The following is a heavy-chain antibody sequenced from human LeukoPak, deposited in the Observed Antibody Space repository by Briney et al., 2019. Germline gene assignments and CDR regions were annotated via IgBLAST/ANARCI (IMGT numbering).Heavy chain of an antibody. V-gene: IGHV4-39*01. CDR3: ARHRAIFGVVIHYPSDAFDI. CDR2: IYYSGST. CDR1: GGSISSSSYY. Sequence: PSETLSLTCTVSGGSISSSSYYWGWIRQPPGKGLEWIGSIYYSGSTYYNPSLKSRVTISVDTSKNQFSLKLSSVTAADTAVYYCARHRAIFGVVIHYPSDAFDIWGQGTMVTVSS. D-gene: IGHD3-3*01. J-gene: IGHJ3*02.